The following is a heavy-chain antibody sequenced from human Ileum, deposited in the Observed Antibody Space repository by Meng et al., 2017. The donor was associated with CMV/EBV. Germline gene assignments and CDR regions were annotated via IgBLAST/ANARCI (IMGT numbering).Heavy chain of an antibody. CDR3: SIDTSGYHYKY. Sequence: QVQLVQSGAEVKKPGASVKVSCKASGYTFTSYAIHWVRQAPGQRPEWMGWINTANCNTKYSQKFQGRVTTTRDTSASTAYMELNSLRSEDTAVYYCSIDTSGYHYKYWGQGTLVTVYS. CDR2: INTANCNT. V-gene: IGHV1-3*04. D-gene: IGHD3-22*01. J-gene: IGHJ4*02. CDR1: GYTFTSYA.